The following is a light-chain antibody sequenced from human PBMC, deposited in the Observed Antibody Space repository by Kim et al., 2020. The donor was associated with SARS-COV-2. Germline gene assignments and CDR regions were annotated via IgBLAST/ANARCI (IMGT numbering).Light chain of an antibody. CDR1: SSNIGSNT. CDR3: AAWDDRLNGWM. Sequence: GQRVTITCSGSSSNIGSNTVNWYQQLPGTAPKLLIYSNNQRPSGVPDRFSGSKSGTSASLAISGLQSEDEADYFCAAWDDRLNGWMFGGGPQLTVL. CDR2: SNN. J-gene: IGLJ3*02. V-gene: IGLV1-44*01.